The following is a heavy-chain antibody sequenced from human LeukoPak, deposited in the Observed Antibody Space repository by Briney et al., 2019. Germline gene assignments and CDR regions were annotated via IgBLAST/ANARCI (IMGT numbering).Heavy chain of an antibody. V-gene: IGHV3-23*01. J-gene: IGHJ4*02. Sequence: GGSLRLSCAASGFTFSSYAMSWVRQAPGEGLEWVSAISGSGGSTYYADSVKGRFTISRDNSKNTLYLQMNSLRAEDTAVYYCAKDAAQEGDGGAALTHYFDYWGQGTLVTVSS. CDR1: GFTFSSYA. CDR2: ISGSGGST. CDR3: AKDAAQEGDGGAALTHYFDY. D-gene: IGHD2-15*01.